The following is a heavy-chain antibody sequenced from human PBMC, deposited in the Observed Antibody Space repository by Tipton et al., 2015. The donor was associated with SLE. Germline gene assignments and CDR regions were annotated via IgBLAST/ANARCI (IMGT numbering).Heavy chain of an antibody. CDR1: GYTFTSYY. V-gene: IGHV1-46*01. CDR3: ARSYNWNDAFDK. Sequence: QVQLVQSGAEVKKPGASVKLSCKASGYTFTSYYIHWVRQAPGQGLEWMGIINPGHGGTSSAQKFQGRVTMTRDTSTTTVWMELSSLTSEDTAVYYCARSYNWNDAFDKWGQGTVVTVSS. D-gene: IGHD1-1*01. J-gene: IGHJ3*02. CDR2: INPGHGGT.